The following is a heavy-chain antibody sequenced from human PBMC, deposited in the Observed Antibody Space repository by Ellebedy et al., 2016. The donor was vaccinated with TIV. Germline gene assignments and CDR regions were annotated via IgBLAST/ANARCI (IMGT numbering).Heavy chain of an antibody. CDR3: ARHNYNSYYMDV. CDR1: GGSLSGYY. J-gene: IGHJ6*03. CDR2: VDHRGSI. Sequence: SETLSLTXAVYGGSLSGYYWSWIRQSPGKGLGWIGEVDHRGSINFNPSLKSRVTISLDTSKNQFSLKLSSVTAADTAVYYRARHNYNSYYMDVWGKGTTVTVSS. V-gene: IGHV4-34*01.